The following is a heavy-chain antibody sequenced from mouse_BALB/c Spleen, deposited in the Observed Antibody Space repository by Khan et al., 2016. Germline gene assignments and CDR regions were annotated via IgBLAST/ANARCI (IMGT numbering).Heavy chain of an antibody. J-gene: IGHJ4*01. D-gene: IGHD1-1*01. CDR3: ARWGYGSSYGYAMDY. CDR1: GDSITSGY. Sequence: EVKLEESGPSLVKPSQTLSLTCSVTGDSITSGYWNWIRKFPGNKLEYMGYISYSGSTYYNPSLKSRISITRDTSKNQYYLQLNSVTTEDTATYYCARWGYGSSYGYAMDYWGQGTSVTVSS. V-gene: IGHV3-8*02. CDR2: ISYSGST.